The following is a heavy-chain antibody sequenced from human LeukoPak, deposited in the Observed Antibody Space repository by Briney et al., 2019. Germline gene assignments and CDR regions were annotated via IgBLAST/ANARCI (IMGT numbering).Heavy chain of an antibody. D-gene: IGHD3-22*01. CDR2: INSDGSIT. CDR1: GFTFSSYW. CDR3: ARLYDGSAYHADHFDY. J-gene: IGHJ4*02. Sequence: GGSLRLSCAASGFTFSSYWMHWVRQAPGKGLVWVSRINSDGSITIYADSVKGRFTISRDNAKNTLYLQMNSLRAEDTAVYYCARLYDGSAYHADHFDYWGQGTLVIVSS. V-gene: IGHV3-74*01.